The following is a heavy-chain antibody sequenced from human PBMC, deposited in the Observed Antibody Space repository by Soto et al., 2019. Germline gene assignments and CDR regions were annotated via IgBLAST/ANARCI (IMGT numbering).Heavy chain of an antibody. CDR2: KSYSGYT. CDR3: ATQGFGVLHGLVDV. J-gene: IGHJ6*02. D-gene: IGHD3-10*01. CDR1: GGSISSISNHY. V-gene: IGHV4-61*03. Sequence: QVQLQESGPGLVKPSETLSLTCTVSGGSISSISNHYCSWIRLPPRKGLEWIGYKSYSGYTSYNPSLKSRVIISVDTSKNHFSLNLTSVTAADTAVYYCATQGFGVLHGLVDVWGQGTTVTVSS.